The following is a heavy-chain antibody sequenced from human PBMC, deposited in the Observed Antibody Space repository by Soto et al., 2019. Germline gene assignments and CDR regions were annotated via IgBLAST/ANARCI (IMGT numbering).Heavy chain of an antibody. CDR1: GFTFSSYE. CDR2: ISSSGSTI. J-gene: IGHJ4*02. CDR3: AGPQDYFDY. Sequence: GGSLRLSCAASGFTFSSYEMNWVRQAPGKGLEWVSYISSSGSTIYYADSVKGRFTISRDNAKNSLYLQMNSLRAEDTAVYYCAGPQDYFDYWGQGTRVTVSS. V-gene: IGHV3-48*03.